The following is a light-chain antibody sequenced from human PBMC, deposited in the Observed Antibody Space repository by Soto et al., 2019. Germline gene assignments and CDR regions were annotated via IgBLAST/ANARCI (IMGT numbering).Light chain of an antibody. CDR2: RDS. Sequence: SYELTQPLSVSVALGQTARITCGGNNIGSKNVHWYQQKPGQAPVLVIYRDSNRPSGIPERFSGSNSGNTATLTISRAQAGDEADYYCQVWDSSSLVFGTGTKLTVL. CDR1: NIGSKN. CDR3: QVWDSSSLV. V-gene: IGLV3-9*01. J-gene: IGLJ1*01.